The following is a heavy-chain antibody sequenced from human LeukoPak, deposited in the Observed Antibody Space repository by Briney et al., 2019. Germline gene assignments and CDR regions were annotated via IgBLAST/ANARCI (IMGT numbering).Heavy chain of an antibody. J-gene: IGHJ3*02. D-gene: IGHD2-2*03. V-gene: IGHV4-30-2*05. CDR1: GDSISSGGYS. CDR3: ARDGYCSSTSCYDAFDI. Sequence: PSETLSLTCAVSGDSISSGGYSWSWIRQPPGKGLEWIGYIYHSGSTYYNPSLKSRVTISVDTSKNQFSLKLSSVTAADTAVYYCARDGYCSSTSCYDAFDIWGQGTMVTVSS. CDR2: IYHSGST.